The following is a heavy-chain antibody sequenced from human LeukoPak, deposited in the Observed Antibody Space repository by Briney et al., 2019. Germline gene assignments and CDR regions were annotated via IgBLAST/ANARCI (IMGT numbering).Heavy chain of an antibody. CDR3: ASVRGSREIVVVQAARDV. D-gene: IGHD2-2*01. CDR1: GGSISSYY. Sequence: PSETLSLTCTVSGGSISSYYWSWIRQPPGKGLEWIGYIYYSGSTNYNPSHKSRVTISVDTSKNQFSLKLSSVTAADTAVYYCASVRGSREIVVVQAARDVWGQGTTVTVSS. V-gene: IGHV4-59*12. CDR2: IYYSGST. J-gene: IGHJ6*02.